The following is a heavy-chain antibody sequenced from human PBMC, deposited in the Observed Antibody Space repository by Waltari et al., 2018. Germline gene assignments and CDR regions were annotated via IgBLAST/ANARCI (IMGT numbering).Heavy chain of an antibody. Sequence: QLQLVQTGAEAKQPGASVKVSCLASGHTFPRYDSHCVRQAPGQGREWMGIINPSGGSTSYAQKFQGRVTMTRDTSTSTVYMELSSLRSEDTAVYYCARAGIAAGHDAFDIWGQGTMVTVSS. V-gene: IGHV1-46*01. CDR3: ARAGIAAGHDAFDI. CDR2: INPSGGST. CDR1: GHTFPRYD. J-gene: IGHJ3*02. D-gene: IGHD6-13*01.